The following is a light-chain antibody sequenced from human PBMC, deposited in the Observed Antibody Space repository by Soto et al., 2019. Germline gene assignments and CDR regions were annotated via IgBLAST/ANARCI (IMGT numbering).Light chain of an antibody. Sequence: QSALTQPPSASGSPGQSVTISCTGTSSDVGDYNYVSWHQQHPGKAPKLMIYEVSKRPSGVPDRFSGSKSGNTASLTVSGLQAEDEADYYCSSYGGSLYVFGTGTKLTVL. J-gene: IGLJ1*01. V-gene: IGLV2-8*01. CDR2: EVS. CDR3: SSYGGSLYV. CDR1: SSDVGDYNY.